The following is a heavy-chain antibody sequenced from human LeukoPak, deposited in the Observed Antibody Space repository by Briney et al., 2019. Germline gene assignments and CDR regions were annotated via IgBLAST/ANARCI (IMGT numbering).Heavy chain of an antibody. Sequence: PGGSLRLSCAASGFTFSSYGMHWVRQAPGKGLEWVAVISYDGPNKYYADSVKGRFTISRDNSKNTLYLQMNSLRAEDTAVFYCATGDSSGYYYVCWGQGTLVTVSS. CDR1: GFTFSSYG. J-gene: IGHJ4*02. CDR2: ISYDGPNK. D-gene: IGHD3-22*01. V-gene: IGHV3-30*03. CDR3: ATGDSSGYYYVC.